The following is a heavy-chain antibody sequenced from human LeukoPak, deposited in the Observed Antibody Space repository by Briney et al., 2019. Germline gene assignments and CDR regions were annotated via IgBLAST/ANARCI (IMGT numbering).Heavy chain of an antibody. V-gene: IGHV3-30*02. CDR1: GFTFSSYG. Sequence: GGSLRLSCAASGFTFSSYGMHWVRQAPGKGLEWVAVIWYGGSNKYYADSVKGRFTISRDNSKNTLYLQMNSLRAEDTAVYYCAKDREWELPEGAFDIWGQGTMVTVSS. CDR2: IWYGGSNK. J-gene: IGHJ3*02. D-gene: IGHD1-26*01. CDR3: AKDREWELPEGAFDI.